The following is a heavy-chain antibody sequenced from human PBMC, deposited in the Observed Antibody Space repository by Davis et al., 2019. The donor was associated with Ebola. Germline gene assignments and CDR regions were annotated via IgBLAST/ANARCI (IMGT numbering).Heavy chain of an antibody. D-gene: IGHD4-17*01. CDR1: GYNFNYHW. V-gene: IGHV5-10-1*01. Sequence: GESLKISCKGSGYNFNYHWIGWVRQMPGKGLEWMGRIDPSDSYTNYSPSFQGHVTISADKSISTAYLQWSSLKASDTAMYYCARIDRRTTVTTRYWGQGTLVTVSS. CDR2: IDPSDSYT. CDR3: ARIDRRTTVTTRY. J-gene: IGHJ4*02.